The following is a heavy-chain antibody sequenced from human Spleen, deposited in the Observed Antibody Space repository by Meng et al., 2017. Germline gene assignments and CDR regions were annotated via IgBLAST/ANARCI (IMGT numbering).Heavy chain of an antibody. Sequence: GESLKISCAASGFTFSSYAMGWVRQASGKGLEWVSRINSDGSSTSYADSVKGRFTISRDNAKNTLYLQMNSLRAEDTAVYYCERVLGNYYDSSGLGDYWGQGTLVTVSS. CDR2: INSDGSST. D-gene: IGHD3-22*01. V-gene: IGHV3-74*01. J-gene: IGHJ4*02. CDR3: ERVLGNYYDSSGLGDY. CDR1: GFTFSSYA.